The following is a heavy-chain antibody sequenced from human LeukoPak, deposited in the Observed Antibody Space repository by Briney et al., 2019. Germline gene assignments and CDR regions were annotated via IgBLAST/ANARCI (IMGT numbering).Heavy chain of an antibody. CDR3: ARDRSGYTFDD. CDR1: EFTFSSYD. CDR2: ISANSHYI. V-gene: IGHV3-21*01. J-gene: IGHJ4*02. D-gene: IGHD5-18*01. Sequence: SGGSLRLSCAASEFTFSSYDMNWVRQAPGKGLEWVSCISANSHYIYYADSVKGRFTISRDNAKISLYLQMNSLRAEDTAVYYCARDRSGYTFDDWGQGTLVTVSS.